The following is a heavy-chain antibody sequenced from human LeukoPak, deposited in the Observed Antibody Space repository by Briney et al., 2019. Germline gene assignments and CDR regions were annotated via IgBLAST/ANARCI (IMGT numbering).Heavy chain of an antibody. CDR3: ARRAGAYSHPYDY. V-gene: IGHV3-53*01. Sequence: PGGSLRLSCAASGFTDSSNYMSWVRQAPGKGLEWVSVIYSGGSTHYSDSVKGRFTISRDNSKNTLYLQMNSLRAEDTAVYYCARRAGAYSHPYDYWGQGTLVTVSS. CDR1: GFTDSSNY. D-gene: IGHD4/OR15-4a*01. CDR2: IYSGGST. J-gene: IGHJ4*02.